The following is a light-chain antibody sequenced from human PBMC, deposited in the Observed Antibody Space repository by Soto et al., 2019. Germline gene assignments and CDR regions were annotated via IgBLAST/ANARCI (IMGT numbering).Light chain of an antibody. CDR3: AAWDHSLNGVV. Sequence: QSALTQPPSASGTPGQRVTISCSGSSSNIGSNPVNWYQHLPGTAPKLLIYSNNQRPSGVPDRFSGSKSGTSASLAISGLQSEDEADFYCAAWDHSLNGVVFGGGTKLTVL. CDR2: SNN. CDR1: SSNIGSNP. V-gene: IGLV1-44*01. J-gene: IGLJ2*01.